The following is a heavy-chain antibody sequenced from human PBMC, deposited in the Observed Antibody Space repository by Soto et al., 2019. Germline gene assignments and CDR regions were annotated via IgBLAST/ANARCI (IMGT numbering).Heavy chain of an antibody. Sequence: SETLSLTCTVSGGSISSYYWSWIRQPPGKGLEWIGYIYYSGSTNYNPSLKSRVTISVDTSKNQFSLKLSPVTAADTAVYYCARGRGFGELFPRYMDVWGKGTTVTVSS. D-gene: IGHD3-10*01. CDR3: ARGRGFGELFPRYMDV. CDR2: IYYSGST. V-gene: IGHV4-59*08. J-gene: IGHJ6*03. CDR1: GGSISSYY.